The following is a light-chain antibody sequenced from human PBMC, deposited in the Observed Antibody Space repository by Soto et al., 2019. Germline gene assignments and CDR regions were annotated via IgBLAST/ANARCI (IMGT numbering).Light chain of an antibody. CDR2: DDN. CDR3: GSWDSSMSAYV. Sequence: QSVLTQPPSVSAAPGQKVSISCSGSSSNIGGNSVSWYQQLPGTAPKLLIYDDNKRPSGIPDRFSGSTSGTSATLGITGFHTGDESDYYCGSWDSSMSAYVFGTGTKGTVL. CDR1: SSNIGGNS. V-gene: IGLV1-51*01. J-gene: IGLJ1*01.